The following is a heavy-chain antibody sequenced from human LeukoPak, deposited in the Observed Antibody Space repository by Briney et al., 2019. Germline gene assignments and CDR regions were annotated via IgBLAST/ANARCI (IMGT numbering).Heavy chain of an antibody. Sequence: GGSLRLSCAASEFTVSYNYMNWVRQAPGKGLEWVSVIYGGGTTYYADSVKGRFTISRDNSKNTLYLQMNSLRAEDTAVYYCARDDCTSANCLYPYGLNVWGQGTTVIVSS. CDR1: EFTVSYNY. D-gene: IGHD2-2*01. CDR3: ARDDCTSANCLYPYGLNV. V-gene: IGHV3-53*01. J-gene: IGHJ6*02. CDR2: IYGGGTT.